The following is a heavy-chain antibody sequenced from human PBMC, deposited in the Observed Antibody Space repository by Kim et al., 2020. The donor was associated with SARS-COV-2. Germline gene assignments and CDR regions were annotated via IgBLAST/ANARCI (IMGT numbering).Heavy chain of an antibody. CDR3: VRGTSYSEISGHRVRFD. V-gene: IGHV3-74*01. D-gene: IGHD3-22*01. CDR1: GFTFSSYW. Sequence: GGSLRLSCAASGFTFSSYWMHWVRQAPGKGLVWVSRIDGDGSSTGYADSVKGRFIISRDNAKSTLYMQMDSLRAEDTAVYYCVRGTSYSEISGHRVRFD. J-gene: IGHJ4*01. CDR2: IDGDGSST.